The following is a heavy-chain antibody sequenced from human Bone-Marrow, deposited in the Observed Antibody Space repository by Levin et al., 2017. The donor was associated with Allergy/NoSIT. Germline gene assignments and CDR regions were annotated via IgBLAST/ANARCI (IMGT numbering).Heavy chain of an antibody. Sequence: PGGSLRLSCATSGFSFNDYAMNWVRQAPGKGLEWVAGIIWHGNDVGYADSVRGRFTISRDKVKNSLFLQMNSLRPEDTALYYCVKDFNQYYYGNYGMDVWGQGTTVTVSS. D-gene: IGHD3-10*01. V-gene: IGHV3-9*01. CDR2: IIWHGNDV. CDR3: VKDFNQYYYGNYGMDV. J-gene: IGHJ6*02. CDR1: GFSFNDYA.